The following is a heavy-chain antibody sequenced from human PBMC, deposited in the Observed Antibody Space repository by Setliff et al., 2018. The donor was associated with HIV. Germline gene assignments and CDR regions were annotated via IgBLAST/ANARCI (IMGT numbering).Heavy chain of an antibody. CDR2: ISIDRNT. D-gene: IGHD5-18*01. CDR1: GASITSGSFY. Sequence: SETLSLTCTVSGASITSGSFYWSWIRQPAGKGLEWMGRISIDRNTKYNPSLKSRVTMSLDTSKNQFSLKLGSVTAADTAVYYCAREWSYGAFDTFDVWGQGTMVTVSS. J-gene: IGHJ3*01. CDR3: AREWSYGAFDTFDV. V-gene: IGHV4-61*02.